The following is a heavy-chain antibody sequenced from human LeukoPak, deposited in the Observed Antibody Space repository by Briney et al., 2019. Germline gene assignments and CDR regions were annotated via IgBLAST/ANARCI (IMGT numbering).Heavy chain of an antibody. CDR1: GGSISSGSYY. Sequence: SETLSLTCTVSGGSISSGSYYWSWIRQPAGKGLEWIGRIYTSGSTNYNPSLKSRVTISVDTSKNQFSLKLSSVTAADTAVYYCARGWGSSSATNWFDPWGQGTLITVSS. CDR3: ARGWGSSSATNWFDP. CDR2: IYTSGST. V-gene: IGHV4-61*02. J-gene: IGHJ5*02. D-gene: IGHD6-6*01.